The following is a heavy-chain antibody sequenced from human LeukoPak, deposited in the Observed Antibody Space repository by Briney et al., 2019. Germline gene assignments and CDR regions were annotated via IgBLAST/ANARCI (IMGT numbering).Heavy chain of an antibody. CDR3: ARGGGWDQLLCHY. V-gene: IGHV3-7*01. CDR2: IKQDGSET. CDR1: GFSLGDYW. D-gene: IGHD2-2*01. J-gene: IGHJ4*02. Sequence: GGSLRLSCAASGFSLGDYWMNWVRQAPGKGLKWLATIKQDGSETHYVDSMKGRLSISRDNAKHSLYLQINSLRAEDTAVYYCARGGGWDQLLCHYWGQGTLVTVSS.